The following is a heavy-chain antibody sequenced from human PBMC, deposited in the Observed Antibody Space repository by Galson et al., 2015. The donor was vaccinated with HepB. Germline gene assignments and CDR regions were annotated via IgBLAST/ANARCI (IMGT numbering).Heavy chain of an antibody. CDR1: GGTFTSYD. CDR3: ARGGAIFGVVIGAYYYYMDV. D-gene: IGHD3-3*01. CDR2: MNPNSGNT. V-gene: IGHV1-8*01. Sequence: SVKVSCKASGGTFTSYDINGVRQATGQGLEWMGWMNPNSGNTGYAQKFQGRVTMTRNTSISTAYMELSSLRSEDTAGYYCARGGAIFGVVIGAYYYYMDVWGTWSTVAVSS. J-gene: IGHJ6*03.